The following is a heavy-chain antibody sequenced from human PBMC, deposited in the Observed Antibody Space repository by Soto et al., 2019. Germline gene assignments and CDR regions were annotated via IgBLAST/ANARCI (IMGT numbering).Heavy chain of an antibody. CDR1: GFTFSSYS. CDR3: ARAREFDWFQWDV. D-gene: IGHD3-9*01. Sequence: EVQLVESGGGLVKPGGSLRLSCAASGFTFSSYSMNWVRQAPGKGLEWVSSISSSSSYIYYADSVKGRFTISRDNAKNSLYLQMNSLRAEDTAVYYCARAREFDWFQWDVWGQGTTVTVSS. CDR2: ISSSSSYI. V-gene: IGHV3-21*01. J-gene: IGHJ6*02.